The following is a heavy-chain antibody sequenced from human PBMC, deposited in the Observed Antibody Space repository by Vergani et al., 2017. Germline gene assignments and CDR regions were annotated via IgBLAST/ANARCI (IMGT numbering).Heavy chain of an antibody. Sequence: QVQLVQSGAEVGKPGASVKISCKASGYTFTAYYMHWVRQAPGQGLEWMGWINPNSGGTNYAQKFQGRVTMTRDTSISTAYMELSRLRSDDTAVYYCARRAVGAAGRGALGYWGQGTLVTVSS. J-gene: IGHJ4*02. D-gene: IGHD6-13*01. CDR1: GYTFTAYY. CDR2: INPNSGGT. V-gene: IGHV1-2*02. CDR3: ARRAVGAAGRGALGY.